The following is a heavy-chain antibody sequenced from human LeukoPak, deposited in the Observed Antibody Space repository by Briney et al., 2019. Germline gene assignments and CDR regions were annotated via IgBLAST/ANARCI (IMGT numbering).Heavy chain of an antibody. D-gene: IGHD6-13*01. J-gene: IGHJ4*02. Sequence: SETLSLTCAVYGGSFSGYYWSWIRQPPGKGLEWIGEINHSGSTNYNPSLKSRVTISVDTSKNQFSLNLNSVTAADTAVYYCARDVVAAAGSWDYWGQGTLVTVSS. CDR1: GGSFSGYY. CDR3: ARDVVAAAGSWDY. V-gene: IGHV4-34*01. CDR2: INHSGST.